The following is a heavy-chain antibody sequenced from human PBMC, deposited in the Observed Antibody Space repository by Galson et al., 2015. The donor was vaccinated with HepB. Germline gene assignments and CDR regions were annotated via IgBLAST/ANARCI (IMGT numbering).Heavy chain of an antibody. CDR3: TTDYTVDTAPRP. CDR2: IKSKTDGGTT. Sequence: SLRLSCAASGFTFSNAWMSWVRQAPGKGLEWVGRIKSKTDGGTTDYAAPVKGRFTISRDDSKNTLYLQMNSLKTEDTAVYYCTTDYTVDTAPRPWGQGTLVTVSS. V-gene: IGHV3-15*01. J-gene: IGHJ5*02. CDR1: GFTFSNAW. D-gene: IGHD5-18*01.